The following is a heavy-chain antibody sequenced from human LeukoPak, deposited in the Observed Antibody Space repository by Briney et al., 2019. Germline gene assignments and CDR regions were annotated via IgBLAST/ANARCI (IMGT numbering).Heavy chain of an antibody. V-gene: IGHV3-48*03. J-gene: IGHJ4*02. CDR2: MSSSATTI. CDR3: ARDYVTPGVTGTTSPLDY. Sequence: GGSLRLSCAASGFTFSSYEMNWVRQAPGKGLEWVSYMSSSATTIYYADSVKGRFTISRDNDKNSLYLQMNSLRAEDTAVYYCARDYVTPGVTGTTSPLDYWGQGILVSVSS. CDR1: GFTFSSYE. D-gene: IGHD1-7*01.